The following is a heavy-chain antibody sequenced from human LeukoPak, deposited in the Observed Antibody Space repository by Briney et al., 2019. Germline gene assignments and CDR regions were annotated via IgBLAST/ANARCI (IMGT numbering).Heavy chain of an antibody. V-gene: IGHV1-69*04. CDR2: IIPILGIA. Sequence: ASVKVSCKASGGTFSSYAISWVRQAPGQGLEWMGRIIPILGIANYAQKFQGRVTITADKSTSTAYMELSSLRSEDTAVYYCAYYDSSGYLNWFDPWGQGTLVTVSS. CDR3: AYYDSSGYLNWFDP. D-gene: IGHD3-22*01. CDR1: GGTFSSYA. J-gene: IGHJ5*02.